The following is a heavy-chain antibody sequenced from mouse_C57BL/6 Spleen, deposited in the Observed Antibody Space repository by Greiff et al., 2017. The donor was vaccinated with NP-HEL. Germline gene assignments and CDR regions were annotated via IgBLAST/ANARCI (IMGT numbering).Heavy chain of an antibody. CDR2: IYPGSGNT. Sequence: VQLQQSGAELVRPGASVKLSCKASGYTFTDYYINWVKQRPGQGLEWIARIYPGSGNTYYNEKFKGKATLTAEKSSSTACMQLSSLTSEDSAVYFCARDYAMDYWGQGTSVTVSS. CDR1: GYTFTDYY. V-gene: IGHV1-76*01. J-gene: IGHJ4*01. CDR3: ARDYAMDY.